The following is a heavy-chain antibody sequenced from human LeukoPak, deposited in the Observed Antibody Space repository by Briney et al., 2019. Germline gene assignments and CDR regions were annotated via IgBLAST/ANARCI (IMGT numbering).Heavy chain of an antibody. V-gene: IGHV4-39*01. CDR2: IYYSGST. CDR1: GGSISSSSYY. J-gene: IGHJ4*02. Sequence: SETLSLTCTVSGGSISSSSYYWGWIRQPPGEVLEWIGNIYYSGSTYYNPSLKSRVTISVDTSKNQFSLKLSSVTAADTAVYYCARQPPVAASGNFVDSWGQGTLVTVSS. D-gene: IGHD6-13*01. CDR3: ARQPPVAASGNFVDS.